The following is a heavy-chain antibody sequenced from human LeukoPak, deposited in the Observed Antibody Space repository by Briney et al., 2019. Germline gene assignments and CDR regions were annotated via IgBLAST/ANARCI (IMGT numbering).Heavy chain of an antibody. CDR3: AKGARAYDFWIFDY. V-gene: IGHV3-23*01. CDR1: GFTFDSYA. Sequence: GGSLRLSCAASGFTFDSYAMNWVRQAPGKGLEWVSVISGSGGSTYYADSVKGRFTISRDNSKNTLYLQMNSLRAEDTAVYYCAKGARAYDFWIFDYWGQGTLVTVSS. CDR2: ISGSGGST. J-gene: IGHJ4*02. D-gene: IGHD3-3*01.